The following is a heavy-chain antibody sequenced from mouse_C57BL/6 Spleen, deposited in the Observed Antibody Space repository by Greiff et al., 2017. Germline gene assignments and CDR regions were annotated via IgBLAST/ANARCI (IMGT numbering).Heavy chain of an antibody. CDR3: ARGGSLYAMDY. D-gene: IGHD1-1*02. CDR2: IDPSDSYT. CDR1: GYTFTSYW. V-gene: IGHV1-69*01. J-gene: IGHJ4*01. Sequence: VQLQQPGAELVMPGASVKLSCKASGYTFTSYWMHWVKQRPGQGLEWIGEIDPSDSYTNYNQKFKGKSTLTVDKSSSTAYMQLSSLTSEDSAVAYCARGGSLYAMDYWGQGTSVTVSS.